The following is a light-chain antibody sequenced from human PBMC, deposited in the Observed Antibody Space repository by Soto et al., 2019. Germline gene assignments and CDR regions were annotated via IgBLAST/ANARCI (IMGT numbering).Light chain of an antibody. Sequence: QPVLTQSPSASASLGASVKLTCTLSSGHSSYAIAWHQQQPERGPRYLMNLNSDGSHSKGDGIPERLTGSSSGAERYLTISNLQSEDEADYYCQTWGTGIRVFGGGTKVTVL. CDR1: SGHSSYA. CDR2: LNSDGSH. V-gene: IGLV4-69*01. CDR3: QTWGTGIRV. J-gene: IGLJ2*01.